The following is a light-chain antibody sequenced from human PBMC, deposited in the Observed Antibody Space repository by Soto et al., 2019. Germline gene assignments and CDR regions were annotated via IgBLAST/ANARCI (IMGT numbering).Light chain of an antibody. J-gene: IGKJ1*01. Sequence: EVVLTQSPATLSLSPGERASLSCRASQSVSTNLAGYQQKPGQAPSLLIYVASTRATGIPARFSGSGCATDFTLTISSLYAEDAAVYYCQQYNDCPPWTFGQGTNEEIK. CDR1: QSVSTN. CDR3: QQYNDCPPWT. CDR2: VAS. V-gene: IGKV3D-15*01.